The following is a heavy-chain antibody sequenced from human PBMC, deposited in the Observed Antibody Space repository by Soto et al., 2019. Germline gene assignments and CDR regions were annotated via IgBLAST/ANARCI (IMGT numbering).Heavy chain of an antibody. D-gene: IGHD3-10*01. CDR1: GFTFTSSA. J-gene: IGHJ6*02. V-gene: IGHV1-58*02. CDR3: AAVGMVRGSYGMDV. CDR2: IVVGSGNT. Sequence: SVKVSCKASGFTFTSSAMQSVRQARGQRLEWIGWIVVGSGNTNYAQKFQERVTITRDMSTSTAYMELSSLRSEDTAVYYCAAVGMVRGSYGMDVWGQGTTVTVSS.